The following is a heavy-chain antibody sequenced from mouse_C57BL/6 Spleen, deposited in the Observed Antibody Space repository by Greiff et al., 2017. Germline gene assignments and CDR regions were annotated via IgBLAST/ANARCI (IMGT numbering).Heavy chain of an antibody. V-gene: IGHV1-15*01. CDR3: TRPYDYPYAMDY. J-gene: IGHJ4*01. Sequence: VKLQESGAELVRPGASVTLSCKASGYTFTDYEMHWVKQTPVHGLEWIGAIDPETGGTAYNQKFKGKDILTADKSSSTAYMVHLSLTSEDSAVYYCTRPYDYPYAMDYWGQGTSVTVSS. D-gene: IGHD2-4*01. CDR2: IDPETGGT. CDR1: GYTFTDYE.